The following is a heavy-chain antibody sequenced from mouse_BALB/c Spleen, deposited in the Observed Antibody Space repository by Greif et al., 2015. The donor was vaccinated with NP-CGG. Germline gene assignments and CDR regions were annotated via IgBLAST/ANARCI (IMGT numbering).Heavy chain of an antibody. CDR3: ARRHEGN. CDR2: VNPNNGGT. J-gene: IGHJ4*01. V-gene: IGHV1-26*01. Sequence: EVQLQQSGPELVKPGASVKISCKASGYTFTDYYMNWVKQSHGKSLEWIGLVNPNNGGTSYNQKFKGKATLTVDKSSSTAYMELRSLTSEDSAVYYCARRHEGNWGQGTSVTVSS. CDR1: GYTFTDYY.